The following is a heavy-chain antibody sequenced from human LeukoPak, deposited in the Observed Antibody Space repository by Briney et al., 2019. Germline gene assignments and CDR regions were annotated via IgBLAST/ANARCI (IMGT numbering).Heavy chain of an antibody. J-gene: IGHJ4*02. Sequence: NLGESLKISCKGSGYTFTIYWIGWVRQMPGKGLEWMGIIYPGDSDTKYSPSFQGQVTISADKSISTAYLQWSSLKASDTTMYYCARRISLYGSGSYHFDYRGQGTLVTVSS. CDR1: GYTFTIYW. D-gene: IGHD3-10*01. CDR2: IYPGDSDT. CDR3: ARRISLYGSGSYHFDY. V-gene: IGHV5-51*01.